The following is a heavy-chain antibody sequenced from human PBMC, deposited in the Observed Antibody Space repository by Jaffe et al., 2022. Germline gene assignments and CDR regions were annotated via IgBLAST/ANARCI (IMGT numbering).Heavy chain of an antibody. Sequence: EVQLVESGGGLVQPGGSLRLSCAASGFSFSSYWMSWVRQAPGEGLEWVANIKQDESEKYYVDSVKGRFTISRDNAKNSLYLQMHSLRAEDTAVYYCARERPIHGDLINWGRGTLVTVSS. CDR2: IKQDESEK. CDR1: GFSFSSYW. D-gene: IGHD4-17*01. J-gene: IGHJ4*02. CDR3: ARERPIHGDLIN. V-gene: IGHV3-7*01.